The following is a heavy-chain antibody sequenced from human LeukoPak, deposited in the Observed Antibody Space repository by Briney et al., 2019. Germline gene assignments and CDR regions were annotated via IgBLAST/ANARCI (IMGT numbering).Heavy chain of an antibody. CDR3: ARVPLEYYYDSSGYYSEIWFDY. J-gene: IGHJ4*02. Sequence: WASVKVSCKASGYTFTGYYMHWVRQAPGQGLEWMGWINPNSGGTNYAQKFQGRVTMTRDTSISTAYMELSRLRSDDTAVYYCARVPLEYYYDSSGYYSEIWFDYWGQGTLVTVSS. CDR2: INPNSGGT. V-gene: IGHV1-2*02. CDR1: GYTFTGYY. D-gene: IGHD3-22*01.